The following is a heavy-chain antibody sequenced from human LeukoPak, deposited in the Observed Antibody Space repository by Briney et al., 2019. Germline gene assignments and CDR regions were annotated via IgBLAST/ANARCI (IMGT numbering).Heavy chain of an antibody. CDR3: ARGAQLLSGDFTSDAFDI. Sequence: SETLSLTCTVSGGSISSGDYYWSWIRQPPGKGLEWIGYIYYSGSTYYNPSLKSRVTISVDTSKNQFSLKLSSVTAADTAVYYCARGAQLLSGDFTSDAFDIWGQGTMVTVSS. CDR2: IYYSGST. V-gene: IGHV4-30-4*08. D-gene: IGHD2-2*01. J-gene: IGHJ3*02. CDR1: GGSISSGDYY.